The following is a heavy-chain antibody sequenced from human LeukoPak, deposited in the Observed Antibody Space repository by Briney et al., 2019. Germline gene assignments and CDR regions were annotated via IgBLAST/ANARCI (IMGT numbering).Heavy chain of an antibody. V-gene: IGHV3-20*04. J-gene: IGHJ3*02. D-gene: IGHD3-3*01. CDR3: ARDERIFGVVIMCAFDI. CDR2: INWNGGST. Sequence: GGSLRLSCAASGFTFDDYGMSWVRQAPGKGLEGVSGINWNGGSTVYADSVKGGFTISRDNAKTSLYLQMNSLRAEDTALYYCARDERIFGVVIMCAFDIWGQGTMVTVSS. CDR1: GFTFDDYG.